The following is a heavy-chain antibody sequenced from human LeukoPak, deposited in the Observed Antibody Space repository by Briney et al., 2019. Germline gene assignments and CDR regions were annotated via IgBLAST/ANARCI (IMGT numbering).Heavy chain of an antibody. J-gene: IGHJ4*02. CDR2: TKQDGSEK. V-gene: IGHV3-7*01. Sequence: PGGSLRLSCAASELTSSTSWMGWVRQAPGKGLEWVAQTKQDGSEKYYVDSVKGRFTTSRDKNSLFLQMNSVRAEDTAVYYCVGWGISGITNHWGQGTLVTVSS. CDR3: VGWGISGITNH. CDR1: ELTSSTSW. D-gene: IGHD1-7*01.